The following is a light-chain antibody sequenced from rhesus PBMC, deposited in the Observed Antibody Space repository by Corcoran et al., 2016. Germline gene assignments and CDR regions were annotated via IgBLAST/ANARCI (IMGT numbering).Light chain of an antibody. Sequence: DIQMTQSPSSLSASVGDTVTITCRASQGISSYLAWYQQKPGKAPKLLFVKESTLQSGVPSRFSGSGSGTDFTRTISSLQPEDFATNYCQQHNSYPPTFGPGTKRDIK. V-gene: IGKV1-25*01. CDR3: QQHNSYPPT. J-gene: IGKJ3*01. CDR2: KES. CDR1: QGISSY.